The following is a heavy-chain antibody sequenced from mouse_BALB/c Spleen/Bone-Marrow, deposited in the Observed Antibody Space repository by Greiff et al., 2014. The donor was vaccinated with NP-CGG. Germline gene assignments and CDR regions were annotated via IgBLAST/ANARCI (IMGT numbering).Heavy chain of an antibody. CDR2: IYPGXXXX. J-gene: IGHJ3*01. V-gene: IGHV1-55*01. CDR3: XRXXXXXXXX. Sequence: QVQLQQPGADLVEPGTSVKLXCKASGYNFTNYWINWVRLRPGQGXEWIGDIYPGXXXXXXXXXXXXXXXXXXDTSSSTAYMQLSSLASEDSALYYXXRXXXXXXXXWXXGTLVAVSA. CDR1: GYNFTNYW.